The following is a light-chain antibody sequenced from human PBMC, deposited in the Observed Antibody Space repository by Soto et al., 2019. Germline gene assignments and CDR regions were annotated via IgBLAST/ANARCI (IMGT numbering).Light chain of an antibody. Sequence: EIVLTQSPGTLSLSPGERATLSCRASQSVSSSYLAWYQQKPGQATRLLIYGASSRATGLPDRFSGSGSGTNFTLTISRLEPEDFAVYYCQQYDTSPRTFGQGTKVEFK. CDR3: QQYDTSPRT. V-gene: IGKV3-20*01. CDR2: GAS. J-gene: IGKJ1*01. CDR1: QSVSSSY.